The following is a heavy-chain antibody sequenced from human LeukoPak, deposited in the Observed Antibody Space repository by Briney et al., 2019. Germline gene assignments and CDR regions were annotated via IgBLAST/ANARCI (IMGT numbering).Heavy chain of an antibody. CDR1: GYTFINYG. D-gene: IGHD3-10*01. CDR2: IIPYDGNR. CDR3: ARLDYSSGSYFSAPLDH. V-gene: IGHV1-18*01. J-gene: IGHJ4*02. Sequence: GASVKVSCKTSGYTFINYGITWVRQAPGQGLEWMRWIIPYDGNRNYTQNLQGRVTMTTDTSTNTAYMDLRSLRSDDTAVYYCARLDYSSGSYFSAPLDHWGQGTQVSVSA.